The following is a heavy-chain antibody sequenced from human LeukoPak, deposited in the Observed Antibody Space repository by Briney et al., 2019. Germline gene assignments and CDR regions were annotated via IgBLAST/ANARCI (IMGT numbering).Heavy chain of an antibody. J-gene: IGHJ4*02. CDR1: GFTFSSYA. V-gene: IGHV3-23*01. CDR3: ALGNYDSSGYYYYNY. D-gene: IGHD3-22*01. Sequence: SGGSLRLSCAASGFTFSSYAMSWVRQAPGKGLEWVSAISGSGGSTYYADSVKGRFTISRDNSKNSLYLQMNSLRAEDTAVYYCALGNYDSSGYYYYNYWGQGTLVTVSS. CDR2: ISGSGGST.